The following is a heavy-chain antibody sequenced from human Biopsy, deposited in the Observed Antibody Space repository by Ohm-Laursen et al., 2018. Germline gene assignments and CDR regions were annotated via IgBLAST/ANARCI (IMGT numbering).Heavy chain of an antibody. CDR1: GGSFSGYD. Sequence: PSQTLSLTCAVYGGSFSGYDWTWIRQPPGKGLEWVGEFSHTGSTIYNPSLKSRLTISVDKSKNHFSLRLTSVTAADTATYFCARGPYGDNAGAFDVWGQGTVVTVSS. D-gene: IGHD4/OR15-4a*01. V-gene: IGHV4-34*01. CDR2: FSHTGST. J-gene: IGHJ3*01. CDR3: ARGPYGDNAGAFDV.